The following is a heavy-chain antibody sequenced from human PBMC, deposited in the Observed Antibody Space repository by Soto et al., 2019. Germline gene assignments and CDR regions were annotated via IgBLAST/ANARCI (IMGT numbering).Heavy chain of an antibody. J-gene: IGHJ4*02. CDR3: ARRERGVVVVAAMGFGY. Sequence: PSETLSLTCAAYGGSFSGYYWSWIRQPPGKGLEWIGEINHSGSTNYNPSLKSRVTISVDTSKNQFSLKLSSVTAADTAVYYCARRERGVVVVAAMGFGYWGQGTLVTVSS. V-gene: IGHV4-34*01. CDR1: GGSFSGYY. CDR2: INHSGST. D-gene: IGHD2-15*01.